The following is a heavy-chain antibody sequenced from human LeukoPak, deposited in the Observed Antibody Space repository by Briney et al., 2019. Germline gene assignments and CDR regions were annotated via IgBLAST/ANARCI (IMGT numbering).Heavy chain of an antibody. CDR1: GFTFTSSA. J-gene: IGHJ4*02. D-gene: IGHD3-10*01. Sequence: GASVKVSCKASGFTFTSSAVQWVRQARGQRLEWIGWIVVGSGNTNYAQKFQERVTITRDMSTSTAYMELSSLRSEDTAVCYCAADFYGSGIFDYFDYWGQGTLVTVSS. CDR2: IVVGSGNT. CDR3: AADFYGSGIFDYFDY. V-gene: IGHV1-58*01.